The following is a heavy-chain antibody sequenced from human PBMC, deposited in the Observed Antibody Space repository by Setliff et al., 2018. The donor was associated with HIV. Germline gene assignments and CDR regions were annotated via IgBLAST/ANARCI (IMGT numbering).Heavy chain of an antibody. CDR1: GGSISNYC. Sequence: SETLSLTCTVSGGSISNYCWNWIRQPPGKGLEWIAYIYISGTTNYNPSLKSRVTISLDTSRNQFSLKLGSVTAADTAMYYCAREHCSGGSCNGFDIWGQGTMVTVSS. D-gene: IGHD2-15*01. CDR3: AREHCSGGSCNGFDI. V-gene: IGHV4-4*09. J-gene: IGHJ3*02. CDR2: IYISGTT.